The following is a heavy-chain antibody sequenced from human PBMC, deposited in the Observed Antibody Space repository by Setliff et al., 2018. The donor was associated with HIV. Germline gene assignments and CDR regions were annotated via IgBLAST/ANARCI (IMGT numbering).Heavy chain of an antibody. V-gene: IGHV3-72*01. D-gene: IGHD3-10*01. J-gene: IGHJ5*02. CDR1: GFTFRDHY. CDR3: AVWIREVIS. CDR2: TGNKASSDTT. Sequence: GGSLRLSCAASGFTFRDHYMDWVRQAPGKGLEWVGRTGNKASSDTTQYAASVKGRFTISRDDSKNSLSLHMNSLKTEDTAVYYCAVWIREVISWGRGTLVTVSS.